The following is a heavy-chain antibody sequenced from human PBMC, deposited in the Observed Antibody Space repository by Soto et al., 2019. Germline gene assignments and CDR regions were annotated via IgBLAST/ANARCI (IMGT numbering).Heavy chain of an antibody. CDR1: GGTFSSYT. CDR2: IIPILGIA. D-gene: IGHD1-26*01. CDR3: ARGQGATSYYYYGMDV. V-gene: IGHV1-69*02. Sequence: QVQLVQSGAEVKKPGSSGKVSCKASGGTFSSYTISWVRQAPGQGLEWMGRIIPILGIANYAQKFQGRVTITADKSTSTAYMELSSLRSEDTAVYYCARGQGATSYYYYGMDVWGQGTTVTVSS. J-gene: IGHJ6*02.